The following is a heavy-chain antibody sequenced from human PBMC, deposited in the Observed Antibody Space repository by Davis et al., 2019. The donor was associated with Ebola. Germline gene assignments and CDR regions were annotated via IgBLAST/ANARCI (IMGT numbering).Heavy chain of an antibody. CDR2: ITPIFGTA. CDR3: AREGWRDTTMVTPFDY. CDR1: GYTFTSYA. D-gene: IGHD5-18*01. V-gene: IGHV1-69*13. J-gene: IGHJ4*02. Sequence: AASVKVSCKASGYTFTSYAMHWVRQAPGQRLEWMGGITPIFGTANYAQKFQGRVTITADESTSTAYMELSSLRSEDTAVYYCAREGWRDTTMVTPFDYWGQGTLVTVSS.